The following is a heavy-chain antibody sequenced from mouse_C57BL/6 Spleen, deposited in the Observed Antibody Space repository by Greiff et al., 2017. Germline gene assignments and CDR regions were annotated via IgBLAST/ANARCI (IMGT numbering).Heavy chain of an antibody. Sequence: EVQLQQSGPGLVKPSQSLSLTCSVTGYSITSGYYWNWSRQFPGNKLEWMGNISYDGSNNYNSSLKNRISITRDTSKNQFFLKLNSVTTEDTATYYCARDQGYWGQGTTLTVSS. V-gene: IGHV3-6*01. CDR1: GYSITSGYY. CDR2: ISYDGSN. CDR3: ARDQGY. D-gene: IGHD3-2*02. J-gene: IGHJ2*01.